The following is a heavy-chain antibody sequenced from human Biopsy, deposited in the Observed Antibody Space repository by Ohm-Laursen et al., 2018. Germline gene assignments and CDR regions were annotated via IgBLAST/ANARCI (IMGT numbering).Heavy chain of an antibody. CDR2: IWYDGSSE. D-gene: IGHD1-26*01. Sequence: SLRLSCAASGFTFSVYAMHWVRQAPGKGLEWVAIIWYDGSSEYYADSGKGRFTISRDNSKNTVYLQMNSLRVEDTAVYYCARDPIVGSKADGMDVWGQGTTVTVSS. CDR1: GFTFSVYA. J-gene: IGHJ6*02. V-gene: IGHV3-33*01. CDR3: ARDPIVGSKADGMDV.